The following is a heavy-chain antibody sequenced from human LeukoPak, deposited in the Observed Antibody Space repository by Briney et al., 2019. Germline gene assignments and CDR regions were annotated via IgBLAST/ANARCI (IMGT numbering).Heavy chain of an antibody. D-gene: IGHD5-18*01. J-gene: IGHJ2*01. CDR2: INHSGST. CDR3: ARGGWDTAMDRRRYFGL. Sequence: SETLSLTCAVYGGSFSGYYWSWIRQPPGKGLEWIGQINHSGSTNYNPSLKSRVTISVDTSKNQFSLKLSSVTAADTAVYYCARGGWDTAMDRRRYFGLWGRGTLVTVSS. CDR1: GGSFSGYY. V-gene: IGHV4-34*01.